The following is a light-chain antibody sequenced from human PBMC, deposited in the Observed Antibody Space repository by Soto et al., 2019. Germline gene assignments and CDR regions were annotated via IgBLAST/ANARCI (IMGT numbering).Light chain of an antibody. J-gene: IGKJ2*01. V-gene: IGKV2-30*01. Sequence: DVVMTQSPLSLPVTLGQPASISCRSSQSLVSTNGNTYLHWFQQRPGQSPRRLIYKVSNRDSGVQDRFSGSGSGTDFTLKISRVEAEDVGVYYCMQGTHLYTFGQGTKLEI. CDR2: KVS. CDR1: QSLVSTNGNTY. CDR3: MQGTHLYT.